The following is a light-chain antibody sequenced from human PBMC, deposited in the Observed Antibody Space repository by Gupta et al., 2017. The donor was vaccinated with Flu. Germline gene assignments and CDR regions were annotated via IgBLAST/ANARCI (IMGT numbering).Light chain of an antibody. CDR3: RQVKPFPLT. V-gene: IGKV2-24*01. J-gene: IGKJ4*01. CDR2: KGS. Sequence: VTPGEPAFIYCRSSQRRVHSDGNNYLGWFQQKPGQPHRLLIYKGSNRDYGVPDRFSGSGAGTDFTLKISRVEAEDVGVYYCRQVKPFPLTFGRGTQLEIK. CDR1: QRRVHSDGNNY.